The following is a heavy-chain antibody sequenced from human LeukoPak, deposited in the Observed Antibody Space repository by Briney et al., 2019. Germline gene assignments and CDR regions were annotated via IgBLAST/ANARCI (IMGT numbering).Heavy chain of an antibody. V-gene: IGHV3-74*01. CDR1: GFTFSSYW. D-gene: IGHD6-13*01. J-gene: IGHJ4*02. CDR2: INSDGSST. CDR3: AREVRGGTAAGPFDY. Sequence: RGSLRLSCAASGFTFSSYWMHWVRQAPGKGLVWVSRINSDGSSTSYADSVKGRFTISRDNAKNTLYLQMNSLRVEDTAVYYCAREVRGGTAAGPFDYWGQGTLVTVSS.